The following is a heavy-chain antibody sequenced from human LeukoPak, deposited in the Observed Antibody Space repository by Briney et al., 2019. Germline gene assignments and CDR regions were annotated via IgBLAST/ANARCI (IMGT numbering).Heavy chain of an antibody. Sequence: GASVKVSCKASGYTFTGYYMHWVRQAPGQGLEWMGWINPNSGGTNYAQKFQGRVTMTRDTSISTAFMELSRLRSDDTAVYYCARDEPQFAGITIFGVWGKGTTVTVSS. CDR3: ARDEPQFAGITIFGV. V-gene: IGHV1-2*02. J-gene: IGHJ6*04. CDR1: GYTFTGYY. CDR2: INPNSGGT. D-gene: IGHD3-3*01.